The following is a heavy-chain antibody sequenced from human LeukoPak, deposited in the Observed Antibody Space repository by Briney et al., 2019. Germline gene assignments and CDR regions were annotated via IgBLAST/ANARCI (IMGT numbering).Heavy chain of an antibody. D-gene: IGHD1-26*01. Sequence: SVKVSCTASGGTFSSYAISWVRQAPGQGLEWMGGIIPIFGTANYAQKFQGRVTITADESTSTAYMELSSLRSEDTAVYYCARDPGENYYYGMDVWGQGTTVTVSS. J-gene: IGHJ6*02. CDR2: IIPIFGTA. CDR3: ARDPGENYYYGMDV. CDR1: GGTFSSYA. V-gene: IGHV1-69*13.